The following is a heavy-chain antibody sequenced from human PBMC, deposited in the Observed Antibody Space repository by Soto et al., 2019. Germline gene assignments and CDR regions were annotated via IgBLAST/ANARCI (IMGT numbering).Heavy chain of an antibody. J-gene: IGHJ5*02. CDR3: ARSCSGGSRSLNWFAP. Sequence: PSETLSLTCTVSGGSISSGGYYWSWIRQHPGKGLEWIGYIYYSGSTYYNPSLKSRVTVSVDTSKNQFSLKLSSVTAADTAVYYCARSCSGGSRSLNWFAPWGKGTLVTVSS. D-gene: IGHD2-15*01. V-gene: IGHV4-31*03. CDR2: IYYSGST. CDR1: GGSISSGGYY.